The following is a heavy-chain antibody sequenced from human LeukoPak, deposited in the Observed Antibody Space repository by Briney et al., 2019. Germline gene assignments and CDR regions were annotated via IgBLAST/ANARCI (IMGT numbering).Heavy chain of an antibody. V-gene: IGHV3-30*03. J-gene: IGHJ4*02. Sequence: GGSLRLSCAASGFTFSTYGMHWVRQAPGKGLEWVAGISYDGSTEQYADSVKGRFTISRDNSKNTLYLQMDSLRAEDTAVYSCATRPTVGGTTPTFDHWGQGTPVTVSS. CDR3: ATRPTVGGTTPTFDH. D-gene: IGHD1-26*01. CDR1: GFTFSTYG. CDR2: ISYDGSTE.